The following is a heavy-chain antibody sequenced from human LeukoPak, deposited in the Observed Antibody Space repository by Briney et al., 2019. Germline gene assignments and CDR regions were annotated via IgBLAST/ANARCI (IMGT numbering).Heavy chain of an antibody. CDR3: ARDLSTGYNSSWEYFQH. CDR1: GFTFSSYS. Sequence: PGGSLRLSCAASGFTFSSYSMNWVRQAPGKGLEWVSSISSSSSYIYYADSVKGRSTISRDNSKNTLYLQMNSLRAEDTAVYYCARDLSTGYNSSWEYFQHWGQGTLVTVSS. V-gene: IGHV3-21*01. CDR2: ISSSSSYI. D-gene: IGHD6-13*01. J-gene: IGHJ1*01.